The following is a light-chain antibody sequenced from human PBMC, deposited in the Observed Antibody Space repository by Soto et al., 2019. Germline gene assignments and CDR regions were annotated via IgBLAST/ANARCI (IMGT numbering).Light chain of an antibody. J-gene: IGKJ5*01. V-gene: IGKV3-11*01. CDR1: QSVSSY. CDR3: QQRSNWPPIT. Sequence: ESVLTPFPATLSLSPGERATLSCRASQSVSSYLAWNQQKPGQAPRLLIYDASNRATGIPARFSGSGSGTDFTLTISSLEPEDFAVYYCQQRSNWPPITFGQGTRLEIK. CDR2: DAS.